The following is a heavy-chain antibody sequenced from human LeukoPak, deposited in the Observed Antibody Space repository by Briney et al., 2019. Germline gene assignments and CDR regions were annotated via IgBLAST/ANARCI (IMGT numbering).Heavy chain of an antibody. V-gene: IGHV4-39*07. CDR1: GVSISSSNYY. D-gene: IGHD3-10*01. CDR3: ARAHYYGSGISYNWFDP. J-gene: IGHJ5*02. Sequence: PSETLSPTCPVSGVSISSSNYYWAWIRQPPGKGLEWIGSLYYSGTTHYNPSLKSRVTISGDTSKNQFSLNLNSVTAADTAVYYCARAHYYGSGISYNWFDPWAQGTLVTVSS. CDR2: LYYSGTT.